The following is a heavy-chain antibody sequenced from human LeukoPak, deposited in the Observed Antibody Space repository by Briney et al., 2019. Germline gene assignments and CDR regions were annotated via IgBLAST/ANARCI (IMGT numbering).Heavy chain of an antibody. CDR3: AKEGYQYWYFDL. Sequence: GGSLRLSCAASGFTFSSYALTWVRQAPGKGLEWVSALRGGGADTYHADSVKGRLTIFRDSSKNTLYLQMNSLRAEDTAVYYCAKEGYQYWYFDLWGRGTLVTVSS. J-gene: IGHJ2*01. CDR1: GFTFSSYA. V-gene: IGHV3-23*01. CDR2: LRGGGADT. D-gene: IGHD5-18*01.